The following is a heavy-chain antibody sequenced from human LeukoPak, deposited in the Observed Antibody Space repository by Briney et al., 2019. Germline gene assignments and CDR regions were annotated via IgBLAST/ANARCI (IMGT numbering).Heavy chain of an antibody. J-gene: IGHJ4*02. CDR1: GFTFSSYG. CDR2: ISYDGSNK. V-gene: IGHV3-30*03. CDR3: ARDKAVVGLFDY. Sequence: GGSLRLSCAASGFTFSSYGMHWVRQAPGKGLEWVAVISYDGSNKYYADSVKGRFTISRDNAKNSLYLQMNSLRAEDTAVYYCARDKAVVGLFDYWGQGTLVTVSS. D-gene: IGHD2-2*01.